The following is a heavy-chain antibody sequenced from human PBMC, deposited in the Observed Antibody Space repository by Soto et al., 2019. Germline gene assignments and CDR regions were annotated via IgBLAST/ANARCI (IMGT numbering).Heavy chain of an antibody. CDR2: IYTSGST. D-gene: IGHD1-26*01. V-gene: IGHV4-4*07. CDR1: GGSINSYY. J-gene: IGHJ5*02. Sequence: ETLSVTCPVSGGSINSYYWSWIRQPSGKGLEWIGRIYTSGSTNYNPSLKSRVTMSVDTSKNRFSLKLSSVTAADTAVYYCARGIYSKVGATIWFDPWGQGTLVTVYS. CDR3: ARGIYSKVGATIWFDP.